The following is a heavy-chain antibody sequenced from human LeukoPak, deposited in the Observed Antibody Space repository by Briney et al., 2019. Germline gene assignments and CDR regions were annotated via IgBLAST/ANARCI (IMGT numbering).Heavy chain of an antibody. CDR1: GASITSSNYY. J-gene: IGHJ4*02. D-gene: IGHD5-12*01. CDR2: IYSSGNT. Sequence: NPSETLSLTCAVSGASITSSNYYWGWVRQSPGKGLEWIGNIYSSGNTYYSASLKSRVTMYIDTSKNQFFLKLSSVTAADTAMYYCAKSNGYGLIDYWGQGTLVTVSS. V-gene: IGHV4-39*01. CDR3: AKSNGYGLIDY.